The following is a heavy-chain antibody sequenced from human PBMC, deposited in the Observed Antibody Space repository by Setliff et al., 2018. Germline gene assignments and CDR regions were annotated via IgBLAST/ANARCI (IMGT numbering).Heavy chain of an antibody. CDR3: ARVHYETSTYSPTLFDH. CDR1: GYSFSDYY. D-gene: IGHD3-22*01. CDR2: ISNDAYTI. V-gene: IGHV3-11*01. Sequence: GESLKISCKGSGYSFSDYYMMWIRQAPGKGLEWVSYISNDAYTIHYADSMKGRLTISRDNSKNSVFLQMNSLRVEDTAVYYCARVHYETSTYSPTLFDHWGQGALVTVSS. J-gene: IGHJ4*02.